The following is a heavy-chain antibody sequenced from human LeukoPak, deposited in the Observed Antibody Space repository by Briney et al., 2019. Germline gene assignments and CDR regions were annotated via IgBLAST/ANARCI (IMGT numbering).Heavy chain of an antibody. Sequence: ASVKVSCKASGYTLTGYHMHWLRQAPGQGLEWMGWINPNSGGTNYAQKFQGRVTMTRDTSISTAYMELSRLRSDYTAVYYCARGPSDYALDYWGQGTLVTVSS. D-gene: IGHD3-16*01. J-gene: IGHJ4*02. CDR2: INPNSGGT. CDR1: GYTLTGYH. V-gene: IGHV1-2*02. CDR3: ARGPSDYALDY.